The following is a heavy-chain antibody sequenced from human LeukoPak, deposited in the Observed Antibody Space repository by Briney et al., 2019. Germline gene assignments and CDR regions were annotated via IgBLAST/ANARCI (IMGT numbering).Heavy chain of an antibody. Sequence: ASVKVSCKASGYTFTGYYMHWVRQAPGQGLEWMGWINPNSGGTNYAQKFQGRVTMTRDTSISTAYMELSRLRSDDTAVYYCARHVTTKIAAAGTFDYWGQGTLVTVSS. CDR3: ARHVTTKIAAAGTFDY. CDR1: GYTFTGYY. CDR2: INPNSGGT. J-gene: IGHJ4*02. D-gene: IGHD6-13*01. V-gene: IGHV1-2*02.